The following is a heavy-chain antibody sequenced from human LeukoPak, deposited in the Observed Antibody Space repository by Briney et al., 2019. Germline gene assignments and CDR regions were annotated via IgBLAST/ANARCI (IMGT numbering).Heavy chain of an antibody. J-gene: IGHJ4*02. CDR1: GYTFTGYY. V-gene: IGHV1-2*02. Sequence: ASVKVSCKASGYTFTGYYMHWVRQAPGQGLEWMGWINPNSGGTNYAQKFQGRVTMTRDTSIGTAYMELSRLRSDDTAVYYCARRSDYYYDSSGVGTYYFDYWGQGTLVTVSS. CDR2: INPNSGGT. D-gene: IGHD3-22*01. CDR3: ARRSDYYYDSSGVGTYYFDY.